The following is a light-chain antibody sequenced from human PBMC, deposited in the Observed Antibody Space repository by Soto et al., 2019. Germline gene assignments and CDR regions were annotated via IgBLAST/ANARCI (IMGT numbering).Light chain of an antibody. V-gene: IGKV1-33*01. Sequence: DVQMTQSPSSLSASVGDRVTITCRASQGISTDLNWYQQKPGKAPKLLIYDASNLAPGVPSRFSGSGSGTHFTFTVSSLQTEDIATYYCHQYNNDPFTFGPGTKVDLK. CDR1: QGISTD. CDR3: HQYNNDPFT. CDR2: DAS. J-gene: IGKJ3*01.